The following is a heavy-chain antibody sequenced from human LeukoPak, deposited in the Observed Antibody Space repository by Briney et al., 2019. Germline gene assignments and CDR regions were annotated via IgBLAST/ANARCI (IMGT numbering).Heavy chain of an antibody. J-gene: IGHJ4*02. D-gene: IGHD5-18*01. Sequence: SETLSLTCTVSGGSISSGSYYWPWIRQPAWKGLEWIGRIYTSGSTNHNPSLKSRVTISLDTSKNQFSLKLISVTAADTAVYFCARERTDTSMDYWGQGTLVTVSS. CDR2: IYTSGST. CDR1: GGSISSGSYY. V-gene: IGHV4-61*02. CDR3: ARERTDTSMDY.